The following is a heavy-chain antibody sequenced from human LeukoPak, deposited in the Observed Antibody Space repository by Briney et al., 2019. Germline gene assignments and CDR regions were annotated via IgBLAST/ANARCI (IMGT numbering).Heavy chain of an antibody. Sequence: QPGGSLRLSCAASGFTFSSYSMNWVRQAPGKGLEWVSYIRSSSSTMYYADSVKGRFTISRDNSKNTLYLQMNSLRAEDTAVYYCAKVVPVAILDVHFDHWGQGALVTVSS. CDR2: IRSSSSTM. CDR3: AKVVPVAILDVHFDH. J-gene: IGHJ4*02. V-gene: IGHV3-48*01. D-gene: IGHD2-2*02. CDR1: GFTFSSYS.